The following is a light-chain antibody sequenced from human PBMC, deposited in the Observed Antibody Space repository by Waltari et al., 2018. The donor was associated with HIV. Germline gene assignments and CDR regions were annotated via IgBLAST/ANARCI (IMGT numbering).Light chain of an antibody. CDR1: ESLSSW. J-gene: IGKJ4*01. V-gene: IGKV1-5*03. Sequence: DTQMTQTPDTLCASVGARVTIVCRANESLSSWLAWYQQRPGMRPKLLIYKASVLERGVSARFSGSGSGTNFALTISDLQADDVATYFCQQYNSYPHTFGGGTKVEI. CDR2: KAS. CDR3: QQYNSYPHT.